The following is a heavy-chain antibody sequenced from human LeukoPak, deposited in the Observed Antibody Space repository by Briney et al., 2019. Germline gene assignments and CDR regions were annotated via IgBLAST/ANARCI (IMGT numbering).Heavy chain of an antibody. V-gene: IGHV3-30*18. CDR3: AKDRTHMTMVRGVMGYYGMFV. Sequence: GGSLRLSCAASGFTFSSYGMHWVRQAPGKGLEWVAVISYDGSNKYYADSVKGRFTISRDNSKNTLYLQMNSQRAEDTAVYYCAKDRTHMTMVRGVMGYYGMFVWGKRSTVTVSS. CDR2: ISYDGSNK. CDR1: GFTFSSYG. J-gene: IGHJ6*04. D-gene: IGHD3-10*01.